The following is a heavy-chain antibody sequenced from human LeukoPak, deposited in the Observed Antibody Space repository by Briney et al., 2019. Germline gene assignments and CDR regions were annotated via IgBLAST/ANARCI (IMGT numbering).Heavy chain of an antibody. J-gene: IGHJ4*02. CDR1: GFTFSSYA. CDR2: ISGSGGST. Sequence: GGSLRLSCAASGFTFSSYAMSWVRQAPGKGLEWVSAISGSGGSTYYADSVKGRFTISRDNAKNSLYLQMNSLRAEDTAIYYCARDPTYSNSPPANYWGQGTLVTVSS. CDR3: ARDPTYSNSPPANY. V-gene: IGHV3-23*01. D-gene: IGHD6-6*01.